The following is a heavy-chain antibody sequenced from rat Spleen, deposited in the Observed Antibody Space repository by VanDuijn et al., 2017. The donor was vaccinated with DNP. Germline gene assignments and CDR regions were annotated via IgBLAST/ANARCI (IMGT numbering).Heavy chain of an antibody. J-gene: IGHJ2*01. Sequence: EVQLVETGGGLVQPGRSLKLSCVASGFTFSSYWMYWIRQAPGKGLEWVASINTDGGSTYYPDSVKGRFTISRDNARSILYLQMDSLGSEDTATYYCTRRDSSLLLHGFFDYWGQGVMVTVSS. V-gene: IGHV5-58*01. CDR3: TRRDSSLLLHGFFDY. CDR1: GFTFSSYW. D-gene: IGHD1-1*01. CDR2: INTDGGST.